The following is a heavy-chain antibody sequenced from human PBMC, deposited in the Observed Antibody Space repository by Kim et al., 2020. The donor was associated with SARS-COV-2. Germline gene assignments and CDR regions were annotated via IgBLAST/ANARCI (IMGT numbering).Heavy chain of an antibody. Sequence: SLKSRVTISVDTSKNQFSLKLSSVTAADTAVYYCARGSLLWFGEFYWFDPWGQGTLVTVSS. J-gene: IGHJ5*02. D-gene: IGHD3-10*01. V-gene: IGHV4-39*01. CDR3: ARGSLLWFGEFYWFDP.